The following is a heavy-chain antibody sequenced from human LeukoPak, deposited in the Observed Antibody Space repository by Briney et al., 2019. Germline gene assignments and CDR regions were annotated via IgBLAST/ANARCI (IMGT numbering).Heavy chain of an antibody. CDR1: GYTFTSYG. CDR2: ISAYNGNT. Sequence: ASVKVSCKASGYTFTSYGISWVRQAPGQGLERMGWISAYNGNTNYAQKLQGRVTITADKSTSTAYMELSSLRSEDTAVYYCARVDSSGPNAEYLQHWGQGTLVTVSS. D-gene: IGHD3-10*01. J-gene: IGHJ1*01. V-gene: IGHV1-18*01. CDR3: ARVDSSGPNAEYLQH.